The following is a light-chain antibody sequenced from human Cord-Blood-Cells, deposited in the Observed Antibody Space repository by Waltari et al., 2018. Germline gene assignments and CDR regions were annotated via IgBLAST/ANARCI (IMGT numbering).Light chain of an antibody. Sequence: QSALTQPASVSGSPGQSITISCTGTSGDVGGYKYVSWYQQQPGKAPNLLLYDVSNRPSGVSTRFTGSKSGNTASLTISGLQAEDEADYYCSSYTSSSTPYVFGTGTKVTVL. CDR2: DVS. J-gene: IGLJ1*01. CDR3: SSYTSSSTPYV. V-gene: IGLV2-14*03. CDR1: SGDVGGYKY.